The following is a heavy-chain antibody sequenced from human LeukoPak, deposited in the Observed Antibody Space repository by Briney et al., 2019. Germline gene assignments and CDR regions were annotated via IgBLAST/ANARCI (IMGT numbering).Heavy chain of an antibody. CDR3: ARRGGKGAFDY. CDR2: IYSGGST. CDR1: GFTFSSYW. V-gene: IGHV3-53*01. J-gene: IGHJ4*02. D-gene: IGHD3-16*01. Sequence: RSGGSLRLSCAASGFTFSSYWMSWVPQAPGKWLEWVSVIYSGGSTYYADSVKGRFTISRDNSKNTLYLQMNSLRAEDTAVYYCARRGGKGAFDYWGQGTLVTVSS.